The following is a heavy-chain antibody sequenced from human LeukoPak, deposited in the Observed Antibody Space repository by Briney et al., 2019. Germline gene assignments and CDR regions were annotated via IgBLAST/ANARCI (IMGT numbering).Heavy chain of an antibody. V-gene: IGHV4-59*08. CDR3: TRGTETVNYFDY. CDR1: GGSITNYY. J-gene: IGHJ4*02. Sequence: MSSETLSLTCTVSGGSITNYYWSWIRQPPGKGLEWIGYIYYTGSDNYSPSLKSRVSMSVDTSKNQFSLKLTSVTAADTAVYYCTRGTETVNYFDYWGQGTLVTVSS. D-gene: IGHD2-21*02. CDR2: IYYTGSD.